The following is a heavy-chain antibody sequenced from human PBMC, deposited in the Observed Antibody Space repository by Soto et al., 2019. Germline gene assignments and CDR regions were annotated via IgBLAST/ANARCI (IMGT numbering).Heavy chain of an antibody. J-gene: IGHJ6*02. CDR2: ISYDGSNK. Sequence: GGSLRLSCAASGFTFSSYAGHWVRQAPGKGLEWVAVISYDGSNKYYADSVKGRFTISRDNSKNTLYLQMNSLRAEDTAVYYCARSGYYYGMDVWGQGTTVTVSS. CDR1: GFTFSSYA. CDR3: ARSGYYYGMDV. V-gene: IGHV3-30-3*01.